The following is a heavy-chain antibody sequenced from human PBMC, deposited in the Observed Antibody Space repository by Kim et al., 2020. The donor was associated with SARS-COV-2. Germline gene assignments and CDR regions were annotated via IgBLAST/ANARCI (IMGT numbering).Heavy chain of an antibody. D-gene: IGHD4-17*01. Sequence: GGSLRLSCAGSGFTFSDYSMAWIRQAPGKGLEFLSLISPDSTSHIEYAESVRGRFTISRDNAKNSLYLQMNSLTDADTAVYYCAREARRFYGPPEYWGQGILVTVSS. CDR3: AREARRFYGPPEY. CDR1: GFTFSDYS. V-gene: IGHV3-11*05. J-gene: IGHJ4*02. CDR2: ISPDSTSHI.